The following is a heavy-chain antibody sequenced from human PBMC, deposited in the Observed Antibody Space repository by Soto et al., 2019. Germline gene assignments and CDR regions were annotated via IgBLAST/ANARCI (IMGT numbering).Heavy chain of an antibody. V-gene: IGHV4-39*01. D-gene: IGHD6-13*01. CDR3: ARRGGSWDPSANWFDP. J-gene: IGHJ5*02. CDR1: GGSISSSSYY. CDR2: IYYSGST. Sequence: PSETLSLTCTVSGGSISSSSYYWGWIRQPPGKGLEWIGSIYYSGSTYYNPSLKSRVTISVDTSKNQFSLKLSSMTAADTAVYYCARRGGSWDPSANWFDPWGQGTLVTVSS.